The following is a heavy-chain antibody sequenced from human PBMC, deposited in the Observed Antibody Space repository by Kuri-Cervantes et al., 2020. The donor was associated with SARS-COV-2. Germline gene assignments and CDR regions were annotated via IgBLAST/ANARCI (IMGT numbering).Heavy chain of an antibody. Sequence: SETLSLTCTVSGGSISSYYLSWIRQPPGKGLEWIGYIYYSGSTNYNPSLKSRVTISVDTSKNQFSLKLSSVTAAATAVYYCARGDIVVVVASLKYYYGMDVWGQGTTVTVSS. J-gene: IGHJ6*02. V-gene: IGHV4-59*01. CDR2: IYYSGST. CDR1: GGSISSYY. CDR3: ARGDIVVVVASLKYYYGMDV. D-gene: IGHD2-15*01.